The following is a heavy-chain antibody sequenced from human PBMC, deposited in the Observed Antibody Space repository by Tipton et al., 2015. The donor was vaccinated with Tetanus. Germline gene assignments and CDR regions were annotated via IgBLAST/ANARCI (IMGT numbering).Heavy chain of an antibody. Sequence: TLSLTCTVSGGSINRGDYYWPWFGHSPGKGWEWIGYIYYNGNIYYNPSLESQATISGDTSKNQFSLKLTSVCAADTAVYYCARGNGEGSGWYTYWGQGTQVTVAS. V-gene: IGHV4-30-4*01. J-gene: IGHJ4*02. D-gene: IGHD6-19*01. CDR1: GGSINRGDYY. CDR2: IYYNGNI. CDR3: ARGNGEGSGWYTY.